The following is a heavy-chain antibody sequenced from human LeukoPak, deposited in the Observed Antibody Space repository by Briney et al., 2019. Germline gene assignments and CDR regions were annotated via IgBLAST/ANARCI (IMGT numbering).Heavy chain of an antibody. Sequence: NPSETLSLTCTVSGGPISSYYWSWIRQPPGKRLEWIGYIYYSGSTNYNPSLKSRVTISVDTSKNQFSLKLSSVTAADTAVYYCASGGIYDSTLVGAFDIWGQGTMVTVSS. J-gene: IGHJ3*02. CDR3: ASGGIYDSTLVGAFDI. CDR1: GGPISSYY. V-gene: IGHV4-59*01. CDR2: IYYSGST. D-gene: IGHD3-22*01.